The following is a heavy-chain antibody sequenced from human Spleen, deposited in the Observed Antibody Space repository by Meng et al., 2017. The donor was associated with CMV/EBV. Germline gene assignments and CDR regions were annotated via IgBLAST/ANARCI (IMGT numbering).Heavy chain of an antibody. CDR2: ISPYNGKT. J-gene: IGHJ5*02. CDR3: ARDRPLITIFGVVGGWFDP. Sequence: ASVKVSCKASGYSLTSNGISWVRQAPGQGLEWMGWISPYNGKTKYAQKVQGRLTLATDTSTNTAYMELRSLRSDDTAVYYCARDRPLITIFGVVGGWFDPWGQGTLVTVSS. V-gene: IGHV1-18*01. D-gene: IGHD3-3*01. CDR1: GYSLTSNG.